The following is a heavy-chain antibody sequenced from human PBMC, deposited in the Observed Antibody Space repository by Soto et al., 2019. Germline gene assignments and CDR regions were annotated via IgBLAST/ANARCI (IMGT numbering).Heavy chain of an antibody. V-gene: IGHV3-30-3*01. Sequence: GGSLRLSCTASGFTFNSHTMHWVRQAPGEGLEWVAVISYDGSYKFYADSVKGRFTISRGNSKSTLYLQMNRLTAADTAIYYCAAPRAAVPHTRYFDPWGQGTPVTVSS. CDR2: ISYDGSYK. CDR1: GFTFNSHT. D-gene: IGHD6-13*01. CDR3: AAPRAAVPHTRYFDP. J-gene: IGHJ5*02.